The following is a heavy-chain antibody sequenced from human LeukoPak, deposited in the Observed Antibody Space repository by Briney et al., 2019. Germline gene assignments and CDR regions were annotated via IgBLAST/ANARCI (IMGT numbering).Heavy chain of an antibody. D-gene: IGHD4-17*01. CDR3: ARDHADYVGYFFFDY. V-gene: IGHV3-23*01. J-gene: IGHJ4*02. Sequence: GGSLRLSCAASGFTFNNYAMNWVRQAPGKGLEWVSSISGGGETTYYADSAKGRLTISRDNSQNTLYLQMNSLRAEDTAVYYCARDHADYVGYFFFDYWGQGTLVTVSS. CDR2: ISGGGETT. CDR1: GFTFNNYA.